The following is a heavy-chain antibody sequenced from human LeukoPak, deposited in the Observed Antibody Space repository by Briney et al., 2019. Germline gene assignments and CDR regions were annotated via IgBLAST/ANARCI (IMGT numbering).Heavy chain of an antibody. CDR1: GFTFSSYS. D-gene: IGHD2-15*01. CDR2: ISSSSSYI. Sequence: GGSLRLSCAASGFTFSSYSMNWVRQAPGKGLEWVSSISSSSSYIYYADSVKGRFTISRDNAKNSLYLQMNCLRAEDTAVYYCARMDDVVVVVAATQYNWFDPWGQGTLVTVSS. J-gene: IGHJ5*02. V-gene: IGHV3-21*01. CDR3: ARMDDVVVVVAATQYNWFDP.